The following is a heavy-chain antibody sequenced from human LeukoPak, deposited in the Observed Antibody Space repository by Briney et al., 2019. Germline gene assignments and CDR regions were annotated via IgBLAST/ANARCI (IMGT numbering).Heavy chain of an antibody. D-gene: IGHD3-9*01. CDR1: GGSISSYY. J-gene: IGHJ4*02. V-gene: IGHV4-59*08. CDR3: ARWYHDILIGYLEGLDY. CDR2: IYYTGST. Sequence: DPSETLSLTCTVSGGSISSYYWSWIRQPPGKGLEWIGYIYYTGSTNYNPSLKGRVTISVDTSKNQFSLKLSSVTAADTAVYYCARWYHDILIGYLEGLDYWGQGTLVTVSS.